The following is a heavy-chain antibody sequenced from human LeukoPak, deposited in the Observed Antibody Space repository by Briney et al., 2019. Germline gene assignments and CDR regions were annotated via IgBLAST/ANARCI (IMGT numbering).Heavy chain of an antibody. CDR1: GFTFSSYA. Sequence: GGSLRLSCAASGFTFSSYAMHWVRQAPGKGLEWVAFIRYDGSNKYYADSVRGRFTISRDNSKNTLYLQMNSLRAEDTAVYYCASPRDSGSYWGNYWGQGTLVTVSS. V-gene: IGHV3-30*02. J-gene: IGHJ4*02. CDR3: ASPRDSGSYWGNY. CDR2: IRYDGSNK. D-gene: IGHD1-26*01.